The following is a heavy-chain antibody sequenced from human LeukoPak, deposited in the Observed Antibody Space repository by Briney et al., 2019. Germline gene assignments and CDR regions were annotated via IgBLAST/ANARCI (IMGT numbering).Heavy chain of an antibody. CDR2: INPNSGGT. CDR3: ARGHKDYYDSSGYYPNWYFDL. J-gene: IGHJ2*01. D-gene: IGHD3-22*01. CDR1: GYTFTGYY. V-gene: IGHV1-2*02. Sequence: ASVKVSCKASGYTFTGYYMHWVRQAPGQGLEWMGWINPNSGGTYYAQKFQGRVTMTSDTSISSAYMELSRLRSDDRAVYYCARGHKDYYDSSGYYPNWYFDLWGRGTLVTVSS.